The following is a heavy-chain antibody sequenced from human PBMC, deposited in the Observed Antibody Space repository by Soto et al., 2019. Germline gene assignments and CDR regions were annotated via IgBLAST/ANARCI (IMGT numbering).Heavy chain of an antibody. CDR1: GGSISSSNYY. CDR3: ASIVGATSGWLDP. V-gene: IGHV4-30-4*08. D-gene: IGHD1-26*01. CDR2: IYYNGGT. Sequence: SETLSLTCTVSGGSISSSNYYYWGWIRQPPGKGLEWIGYIYYNGGTYYNPSLKSRITISVDTSKNQFSLKLNSVTATDTAVYYCASIVGATSGWLDPWGQGALVTSPQ. J-gene: IGHJ5*02.